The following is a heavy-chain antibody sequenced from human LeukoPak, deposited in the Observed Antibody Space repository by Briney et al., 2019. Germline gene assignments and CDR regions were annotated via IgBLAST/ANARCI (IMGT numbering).Heavy chain of an antibody. Sequence: SETLSLTCTVSGGSISSYYWSWIRQPPGKGLEWIGYIYYSGSTNYNPSLKSRVTISVDTSKKQFSLKLSSVTAADTAVYYCASVQNDSSGYYYAEYFQHWGQGTLVTVSS. D-gene: IGHD3-22*01. CDR3: ASVQNDSSGYYYAEYFQH. V-gene: IGHV4-59*01. J-gene: IGHJ1*01. CDR2: IYYSGST. CDR1: GGSISSYY.